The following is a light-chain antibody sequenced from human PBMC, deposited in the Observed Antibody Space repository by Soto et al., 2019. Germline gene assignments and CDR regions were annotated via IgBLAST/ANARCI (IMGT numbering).Light chain of an antibody. Sequence: EIVMTQSPATLSVSPWERATLSCRASQSVSSNLAWYQQKPGQAPRLLIYVASTRATGIPARFSGSGSGTEFTLTISSLQSEDFAVYYCQQYNNWPITFGQGTRLEIK. CDR2: VAS. V-gene: IGKV3D-15*01. CDR1: QSVSSN. J-gene: IGKJ5*01. CDR3: QQYNNWPIT.